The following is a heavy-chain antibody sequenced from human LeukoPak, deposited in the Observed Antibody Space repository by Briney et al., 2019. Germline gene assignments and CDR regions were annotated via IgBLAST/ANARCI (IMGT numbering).Heavy chain of an antibody. CDR2: VHLDGRT. Sequence: SETLSLTCTVSGASISGSTYYWGWIRQPPGKGLEWIGEVHLDGRTNYNPSLKSRLIMSVDLPENHISLKLTSVTAADTAVYYCAREGGFYRPLDYSGQGTLVTVSS. CDR3: AREGGFYRPLDY. J-gene: IGHJ4*02. D-gene: IGHD3-3*01. V-gene: IGHV4-39*07. CDR1: GASISGSTYY.